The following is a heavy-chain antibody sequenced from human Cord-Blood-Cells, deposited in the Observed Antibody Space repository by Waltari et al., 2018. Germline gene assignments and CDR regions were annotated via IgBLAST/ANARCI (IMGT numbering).Heavy chain of an antibody. V-gene: IGHV4-59*01. CDR2: IYYSGST. J-gene: IGHJ5*02. CDR1: GGSISSYY. D-gene: IGHD2-15*01. Sequence: QVQLQESGPGLVKPSETLSLTYTVSGGSISSYYWSWIRQPPGKGLEWIGYIYYSGSTNSNPSLKSRVTISVDTSKNQFSLKLSSVTAADTAVYYCARAVVVVAATRYSVSWFDPWGQGTLVTVSS. CDR3: ARAVVVVAATRYSVSWFDP.